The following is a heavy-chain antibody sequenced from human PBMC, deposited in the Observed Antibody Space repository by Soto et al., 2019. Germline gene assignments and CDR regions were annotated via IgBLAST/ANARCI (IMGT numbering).Heavy chain of an antibody. CDR2: INNDGSST. CDR3: VRDGEGSSCRH. Sequence: GGFLRLSFVASGFTFSNYWMHWVRQAPGKGLVWVSRINNDGSSTGYADSVEGRFTISRDNAKNTLSLQMNSLRADDTAVYYCVRDGEGSSCRHWSQGTLVTVSS. J-gene: IGHJ4*02. CDR1: GFTFSNYW. V-gene: IGHV3-74*01. D-gene: IGHD6-13*01.